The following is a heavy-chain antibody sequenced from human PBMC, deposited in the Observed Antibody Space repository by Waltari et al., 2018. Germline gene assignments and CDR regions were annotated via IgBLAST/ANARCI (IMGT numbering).Heavy chain of an antibody. D-gene: IGHD6-13*01. V-gene: IGHV3-7*04. CDR1: GFTFSTYS. Sequence: EVQLVESGGGLVQPGGSVRLSCAVSGFTFSTYSWTWVRQAPGKGLEWVANIKQDGTEKYYVDSVKGRFSISRDNGKNLLYLHMNSLRADDTAVYYCARDEMHRTTWYHFWGQGTQVTVSS. CDR3: ARDEMHRTTWYHF. J-gene: IGHJ4*02. CDR2: IKQDGTEK.